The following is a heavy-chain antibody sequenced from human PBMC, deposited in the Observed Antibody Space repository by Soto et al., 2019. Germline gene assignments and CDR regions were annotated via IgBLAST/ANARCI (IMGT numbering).Heavy chain of an antibody. J-gene: IGHJ3*02. D-gene: IGHD6-19*01. CDR2: IWYDGSNK. CDR1: GFTFSSYG. CDR3: ARDRSGYSSNDAFDI. V-gene: IGHV3-33*01. Sequence: QVQLVESGGGVVQPGRSLRLSCAASGFTFSSYGMHWVRQAPGKGLEWVAVIWYDGSNKYYADSVKGRFTISRDNSKNTLYLKMNSLRAEDTAVYYCARDRSGYSSNDAFDIWGQGTMVTVSS.